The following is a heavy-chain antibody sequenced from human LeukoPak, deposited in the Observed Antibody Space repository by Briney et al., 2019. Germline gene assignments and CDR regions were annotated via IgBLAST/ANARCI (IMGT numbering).Heavy chain of an antibody. V-gene: IGHV4-59*01. CDR2: IYYSGST. CDR3: ARVEARHGNGMDV. D-gene: IGHD6-6*01. Sequence: SETLSLTCTVSGGSISSYYWSRIRQPPGKGLEWIGYIYYSGSTNYNPSLKSRVTISVDTSKKQFSLKLSSVTAADTAVYYCARVEARHGNGMDVWGQGTTVTVSS. CDR1: GGSISSYY. J-gene: IGHJ6*02.